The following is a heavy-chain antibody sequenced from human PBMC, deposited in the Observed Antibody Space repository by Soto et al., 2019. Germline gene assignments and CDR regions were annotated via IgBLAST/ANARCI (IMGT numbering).Heavy chain of an antibody. CDR2: IWYDGSNK. D-gene: IGHD6-6*01. J-gene: IGHJ4*02. Sequence: GGSLRLSCAASGFTFSSYGMHWVRQAPGKGLEWVAVIWYDGSNKYYADSVKGRFTISRDNSKNTLYLQMNSLRAEDTAVYYCAREIEYSSPPYADYWGQGTLVTVSS. CDR1: GFTFSSYG. CDR3: AREIEYSSPPYADY. V-gene: IGHV3-33*01.